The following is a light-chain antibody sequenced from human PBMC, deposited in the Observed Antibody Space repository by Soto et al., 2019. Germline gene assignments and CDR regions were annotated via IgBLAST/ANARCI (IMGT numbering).Light chain of an antibody. V-gene: IGKV1-5*03. J-gene: IGKJ1*01. CDR3: QHYNSYSEA. CDR2: TAS. Sequence: DIQMTQSPSTLSGSVGDRVTITCRASQTIRSYLAWYQQKPGKAPKLLIYTASTLKSGVPSRFSGSGSGTEFTLTISSLQPDDFATYYCQHYNSYSEAFGQGTKVELK. CDR1: QTIRSY.